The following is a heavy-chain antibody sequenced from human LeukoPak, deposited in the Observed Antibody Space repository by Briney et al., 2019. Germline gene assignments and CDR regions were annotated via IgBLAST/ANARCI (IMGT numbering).Heavy chain of an antibody. Sequence: PGGSLRLSCAASGFTFSSYSMNWVRQAPGKGLEWVSAISGSGGSTYYADSVKGRFTISRDNSKNTLYLQMNSLRAEDTAVYYCAKSTNWNYPGSFDYWGQGTLVTVSS. CDR3: AKSTNWNYPGSFDY. CDR2: ISGSGGST. D-gene: IGHD1-7*01. J-gene: IGHJ4*02. CDR1: GFTFSSYS. V-gene: IGHV3-23*01.